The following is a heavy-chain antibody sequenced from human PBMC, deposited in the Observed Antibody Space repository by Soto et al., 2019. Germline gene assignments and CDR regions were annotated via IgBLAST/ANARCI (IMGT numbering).Heavy chain of an antibody. CDR2: IYSSGSI. CDR3: ARQTTYSSSWHDC. D-gene: IGHD6-13*01. Sequence: SETLSLTCSVSGGSINNYYCSWIRQPAGKGLEYIGRIYSSGSINYNPSLKSRVTMSVDTSKNQFSLKVRSVTAADTAVYYCARQTTYSSSWHDCWGQGTLITVSS. J-gene: IGHJ4*02. V-gene: IGHV4-4*07. CDR1: GGSINNYY.